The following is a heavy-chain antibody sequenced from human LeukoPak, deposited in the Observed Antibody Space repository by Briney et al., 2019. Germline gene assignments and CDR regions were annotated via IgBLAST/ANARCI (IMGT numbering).Heavy chain of an antibody. CDR1: GFTFSSYS. CDR2: ISSSSSYI. Sequence: GGSLRLSCAASGFTFSSYSMNWVRQAPGKGLEWVSSISSSSSYIYYADSVKGRFTISRDNAKNSLYLQMNSLRAEDTAVYYCARTYYYDSSGYSSPPDYWGQGTLVTVSS. J-gene: IGHJ4*02. D-gene: IGHD3-22*01. V-gene: IGHV3-21*01. CDR3: ARTYYYDSSGYSSPPDY.